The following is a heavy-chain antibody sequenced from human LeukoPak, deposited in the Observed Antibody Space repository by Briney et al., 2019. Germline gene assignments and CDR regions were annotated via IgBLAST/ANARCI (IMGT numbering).Heavy chain of an antibody. Sequence: PSLKFSCRASGGTFSTFGITWLRQAPGQGLDWMGGTIPIFGAKHYAQKFRGRVTFTADNSTTTTFMELSSLRSEDTALYFCASYSNWGDFDSWGQGTLVTVSS. D-gene: IGHD7-27*01. V-gene: IGHV1-69*06. CDR3: ASYSNWGDFDS. J-gene: IGHJ4*02. CDR2: TIPIFGAK. CDR1: GGTFSTFG.